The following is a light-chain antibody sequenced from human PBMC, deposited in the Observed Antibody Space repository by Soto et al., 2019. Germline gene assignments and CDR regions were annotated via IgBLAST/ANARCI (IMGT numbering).Light chain of an antibody. Sequence: EIVLTQSPGTLPLSPGXRATLSCRASQSVSSIYLAWYQQKPGQAPRLLIYGASSRPTGIPDRFSGSGSGTDFTLTISRLEPEDFAVYYCQQYGSSALTFGGGTTVDIK. J-gene: IGKJ4*01. CDR2: GAS. V-gene: IGKV3-20*01. CDR3: QQYGSSALT. CDR1: QSVSSIY.